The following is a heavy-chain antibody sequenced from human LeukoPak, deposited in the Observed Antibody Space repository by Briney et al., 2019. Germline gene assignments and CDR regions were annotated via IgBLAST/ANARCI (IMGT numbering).Heavy chain of an antibody. CDR2: IYYSGST. V-gene: IGHV4-59*08. J-gene: IGHJ4*02. CDR1: GGSISSYY. Sequence: PSETLSLTCTVSGGSISSYYWSWIRQPPGKGLEWIGYIYYSGSTNYNPSLKSRVTISVDTSKNQFSLKLSSVTAADTAVYYCASGWYGGGKYYFDYWGQGTLVTVSS. CDR3: ASGWYGGGKYYFDY. D-gene: IGHD6-19*01.